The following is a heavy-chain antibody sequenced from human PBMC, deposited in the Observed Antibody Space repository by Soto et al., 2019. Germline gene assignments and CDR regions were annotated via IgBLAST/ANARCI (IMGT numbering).Heavy chain of an antibody. J-gene: IGHJ4*02. CDR3: TTLMVYAMGLDY. CDR1: GFTFSDYY. Sequence: VQLVESGGGLVKPGGSLRLSCAASGFTFSDYYMSWIRQAPGKGLEWVGRIKSKTDGGTTDYAAPVKGRFTISRDDSKNTLYLQMNSLKTEDTAVYYCTTLMVYAMGLDYWGQGTLVTVSS. CDR2: IKSKTDGGTT. V-gene: IGHV3-15*01. D-gene: IGHD2-8*01.